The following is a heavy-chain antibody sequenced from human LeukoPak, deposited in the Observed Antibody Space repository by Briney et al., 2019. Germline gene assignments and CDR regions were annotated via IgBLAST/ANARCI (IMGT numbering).Heavy chain of an antibody. Sequence: PGGSLRLSCAASGFTFSSYAMHWVRQAPGEGLEWVAVISYDGSNKYYADSVKGRFTISRDNSKNTLYLQMNSLRAEDTAVYYCARDLLMAYWGQGTLVTVSS. D-gene: IGHD3-10*01. CDR3: ARDLLMAY. CDR2: ISYDGSNK. V-gene: IGHV3-30-3*01. J-gene: IGHJ4*02. CDR1: GFTFSSYA.